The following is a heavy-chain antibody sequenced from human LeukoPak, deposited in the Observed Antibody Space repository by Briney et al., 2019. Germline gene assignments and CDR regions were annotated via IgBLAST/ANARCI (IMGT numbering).Heavy chain of an antibody. CDR3: AKGHSSSSYKSAIDI. J-gene: IGHJ3*02. D-gene: IGHD6-13*01. CDR1: GFTFDDYA. V-gene: IGHV3-9*03. Sequence: GRSLRLSCAASGFTFDDYAMHWVRQAPGKGLEWVLGISWNSGSIGYADSVKGRFTISRDNAKNSLYLQMNSLRAEDMALYYCAKGHSSSSYKSAIDIWGQGTMVTVSS. CDR2: ISWNSGSI.